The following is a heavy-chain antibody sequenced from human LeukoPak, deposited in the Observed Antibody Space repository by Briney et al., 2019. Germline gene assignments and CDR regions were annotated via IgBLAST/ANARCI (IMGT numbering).Heavy chain of an antibody. V-gene: IGHV3-48*03. CDR2: ISSSGSNI. D-gene: IGHD2-2*01. CDR3: ARDIKGQYQDAFDI. J-gene: IGHJ3*02. CDR1: GFTFSSYE. Sequence: GRSLRLSCAASGFTFSSYEMNWVRQAPGKGLEWVSYISSSGSNIKYADSVKGRFTISRGNAKNSVYLQMNSLRAEDTAVYYCARDIKGQYQDAFDIWGQGTMVTVSS.